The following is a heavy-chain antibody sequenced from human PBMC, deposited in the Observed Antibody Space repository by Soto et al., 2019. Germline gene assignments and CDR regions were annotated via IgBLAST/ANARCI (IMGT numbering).Heavy chain of an antibody. Sequence: QVQLQQWGAGLLKPSETLSLTCAVYCGSFSVYYWSWIREPAGKGLEWIGEINHSGSTNYNPSLKSRVTLSVDTSKNKFSLKLSTVIAADTAVYYCARTSRFDCCGQGTLVTVSS. CDR2: INHSGST. CDR1: CGSFSVYY. D-gene: IGHD6-6*01. J-gene: IGHJ4*02. V-gene: IGHV4-34*01. CDR3: ARTSRFDC.